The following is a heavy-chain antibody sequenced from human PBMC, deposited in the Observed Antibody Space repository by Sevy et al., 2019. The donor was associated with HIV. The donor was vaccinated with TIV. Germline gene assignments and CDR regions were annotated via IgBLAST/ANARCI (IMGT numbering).Heavy chain of an antibody. D-gene: IGHD3-22*01. CDR3: ARLKDDSSGYTFGY. J-gene: IGHJ4*02. Sequence: GGSLRLSCAASGFTFSRYWMSWVRLAPGKGLEWVANIKQDGSEKYYVDSVKGRFTISRDNAKNSLYLQMNSLRAEDTAVYYCARLKDDSSGYTFGYWGQGTLVTVSS. CDR1: GFTFSRYW. CDR2: IKQDGSEK. V-gene: IGHV3-7*03.